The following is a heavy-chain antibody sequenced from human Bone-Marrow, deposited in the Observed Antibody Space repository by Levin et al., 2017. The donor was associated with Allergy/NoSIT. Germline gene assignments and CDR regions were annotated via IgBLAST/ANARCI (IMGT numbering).Heavy chain of an antibody. V-gene: IGHV3-33*05. CDR2: ISYHSIYQ. J-gene: IGHJ4*02. CDR3: ARDSNVMTGYYDS. Sequence: GGSLRLSCAASGFNFGDFGMHWVRQAPGKGLESVAAISYHSIYQYYPASVQGRFTISRDNSKNTVHLEMNDLRTEDTAVYYCARDSNVMTGYYDSWGQGSRVIVSS. CDR1: GFNFGDFG. D-gene: IGHD3-9*01.